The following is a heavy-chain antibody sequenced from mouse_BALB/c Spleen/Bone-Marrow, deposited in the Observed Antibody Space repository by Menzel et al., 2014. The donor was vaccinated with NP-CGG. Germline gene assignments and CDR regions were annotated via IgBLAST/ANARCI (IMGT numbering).Heavy chain of an antibody. CDR2: INPYNDGT. V-gene: IGHV1-14*01. J-gene: IGHJ1*01. CDR1: GYTFTSYV. D-gene: IGHD2-14*01. Sequence: EVKLMESGPELVKPGASVKMSCKASGYTFTSYVMHWVKQKPGQGLEWIGYINPYNDGTKYNEKFKGKATITADTSSNTAYLHLSSLTSEDTAVYYCASYRYGWYFDVWGAGTTVTVSS. CDR3: ASYRYGWYFDV.